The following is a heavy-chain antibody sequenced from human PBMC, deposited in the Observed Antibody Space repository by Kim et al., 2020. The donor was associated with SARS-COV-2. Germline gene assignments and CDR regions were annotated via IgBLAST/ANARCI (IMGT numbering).Heavy chain of an antibody. V-gene: IGHV1-2*04. D-gene: IGHD3-10*01. CDR3: ARVPYYYGSGSYGMDV. CDR1: GYTFTGYY. J-gene: IGHJ6*02. CDR2: INPNSGGT. Sequence: ASVKVSCKASGYTFTGYYIHWVRQAPGQGLEWMGWINPNSGGTNYAQKFQGWVTMTRDTSISTAYMELSRLRSDDTAVYYCARVPYYYGSGSYGMDVWGQGTTVTVSS.